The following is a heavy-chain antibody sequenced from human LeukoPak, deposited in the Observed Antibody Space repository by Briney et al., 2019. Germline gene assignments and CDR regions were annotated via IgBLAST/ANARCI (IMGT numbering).Heavy chain of an antibody. CDR2: IIPLFGTA. CDR1: GGTFSSYA. D-gene: IGHD3-10*01. V-gene: IGHV1-69*13. J-gene: IGHJ4*02. Sequence: SVKVSCTASGGTFSSYAISWVRQAPGQGLEWMGGIIPLFGTANYAQKFLGRVIITADESTSTTHMYLSSLKSEDTAVYYCAREWAGYGSGSYYYYWGQGTLVTVSS. CDR3: AREWAGYGSGSYYYY.